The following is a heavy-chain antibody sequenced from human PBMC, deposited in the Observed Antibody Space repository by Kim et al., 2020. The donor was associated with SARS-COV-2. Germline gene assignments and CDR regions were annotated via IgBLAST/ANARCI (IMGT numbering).Heavy chain of an antibody. J-gene: IGHJ6*02. CDR2: ISSSRSYI. CDR1: GFTFSSYS. CDR3: ARGGYSSGWTGTYYYYGIDV. D-gene: IGHD6-19*01. V-gene: IGHV3-21*01. Sequence: GGSLRLSCAASGFTFSSYSMNWVRQAPGKGLEWVSSISSSRSYIYYADSVKGRFTISRDNAKNSLYLQMNSLRAEDTAAYYCARGGYSSGWTGTYYYYGIDVWGQGTTVTVSS.